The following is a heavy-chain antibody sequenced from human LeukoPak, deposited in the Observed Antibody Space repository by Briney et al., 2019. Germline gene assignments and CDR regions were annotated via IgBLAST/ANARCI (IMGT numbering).Heavy chain of an antibody. V-gene: IGHV3-20*04. CDR3: ARRESSYQNYYYYYHMDV. CDR1: GFTFDDYG. Sequence: GGSLRLSCAASGFTFDDYGMSWVRHAPGKGLEWVSDINWNGDSTVYADSVKGRFTISRDNAKNSLYLQMNSLRAEDTALYYCARRESSYQNYYYYYHMDVWGKGTTVTVSS. CDR2: INWNGDST. J-gene: IGHJ6*03. D-gene: IGHD3-16*02.